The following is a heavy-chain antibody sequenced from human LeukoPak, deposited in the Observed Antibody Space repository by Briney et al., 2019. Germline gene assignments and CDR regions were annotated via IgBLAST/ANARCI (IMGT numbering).Heavy chain of an antibody. Sequence: ASVKVSCKASGYTFTSYDINWVQQATGQGLEWMGWMNPNSGNTGYAQKFQGRVTMTRNTSISTAYMELSSLRSEDTAVYYCARGILLWRKPFDYWGQGTLVTVSS. D-gene: IGHD2-2*01. J-gene: IGHJ4*02. V-gene: IGHV1-8*01. CDR3: ARGILLWRKPFDY. CDR1: GYTFTSYD. CDR2: MNPNSGNT.